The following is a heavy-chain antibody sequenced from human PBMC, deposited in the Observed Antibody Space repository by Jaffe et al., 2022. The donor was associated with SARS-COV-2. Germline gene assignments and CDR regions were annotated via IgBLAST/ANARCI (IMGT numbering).Heavy chain of an antibody. D-gene: IGHD3-10*01. V-gene: IGHV5-51*01. CDR2: IHPSDSET. CDR3: VRRAYSGSGSSDW. CDR1: GYSKFSSQW. Sequence: EVPLVQSGAEVRKPGESLKISCKDSGYSKFSSQWIGWVRQKPGKGLEWMGIIHPSDSETKYSPSFQGQVTISADKSISTAYLQWGSLEASDTAMYYCVRRAYSGSGSSDWWGPGTLVTVSS. J-gene: IGHJ4*02.